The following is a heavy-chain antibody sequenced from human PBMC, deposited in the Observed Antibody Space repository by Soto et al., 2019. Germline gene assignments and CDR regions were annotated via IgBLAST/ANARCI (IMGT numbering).Heavy chain of an antibody. J-gene: IGHJ4*02. CDR2: ISYDGSNK. Sequence: GGSLRLSCAASGFTFSSYGMHWVRQAPGKGLEWVAVISYDGSNKYYADSVKGRFTISRDNSKNTLYLQMNSLRAEDTAVYYCAKDRASSLDYWGQGTLVTVSS. CDR1: GFTFSSYG. D-gene: IGHD2-2*01. CDR3: AKDRASSLDY. V-gene: IGHV3-30*18.